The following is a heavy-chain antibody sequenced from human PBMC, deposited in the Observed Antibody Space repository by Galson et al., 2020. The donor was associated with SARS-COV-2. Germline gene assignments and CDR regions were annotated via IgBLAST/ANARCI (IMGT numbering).Heavy chain of an antibody. CDR2: IYFTGSS. CDR3: ARDNRVAAGKRGACDI. D-gene: IGHD6-13*01. J-gene: IGHJ3*02. CDR1: GGSISSEGYY. V-gene: IGHV4-31*03. Sequence: ETSETLSLTCNVSGGSISSEGYYWGWIRQHPGKGLEWIAYIYFTGSSYYNPSLKSRVTISVDTSKNQFSLRLSSVTAADTAVYYCARDNRVAAGKRGACDIWGQGTMVTVSS.